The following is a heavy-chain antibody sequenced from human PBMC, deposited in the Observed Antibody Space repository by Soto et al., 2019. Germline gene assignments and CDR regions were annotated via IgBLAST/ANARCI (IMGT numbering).Heavy chain of an antibody. CDR3: ARDFYGSGSYDPW. CDR2: IYPGDSDT. V-gene: IGHV5-51*01. J-gene: IGHJ4*02. D-gene: IGHD3-10*01. Sequence: GESLKISCTGVGYSFTSYWIGWVRQMPGKGLEWMGIIYPGDSDTRYSPSFQGQVTISADKSITTAYLQWSSLRSEDTAVYYCARDFYGSGSYDPWWGQGTLVTVSS. CDR1: GYSFTSYW.